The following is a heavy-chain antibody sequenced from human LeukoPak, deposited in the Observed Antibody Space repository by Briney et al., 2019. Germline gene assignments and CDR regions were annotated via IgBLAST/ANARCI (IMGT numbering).Heavy chain of an antibody. CDR2: IYPGDSDT. V-gene: IGHV5-51*01. Sequence: GESLKISCKASGYSFTSYWIGWVRPLPGKGLEWMGIIYPGDSDTRYSPSFQGQVTISADKSISTAYLQWSSLKASDTAMYHCARQEAGYSGYDSGAFDIWGQGTMVTVSS. D-gene: IGHD5-12*01. J-gene: IGHJ3*02. CDR3: ARQEAGYSGYDSGAFDI. CDR1: GYSFTSYW.